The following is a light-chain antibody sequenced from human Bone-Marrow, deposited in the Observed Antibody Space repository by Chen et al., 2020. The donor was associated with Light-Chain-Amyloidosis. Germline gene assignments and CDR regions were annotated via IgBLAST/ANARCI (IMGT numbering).Light chain of an antibody. V-gene: IGLV3-25*03. CDR3: QSADSSGTYEVI. CDR2: RDT. Sequence: SYELTQPPSVSVSPGQMARITCSGDDLPTKYAYWYQQKPGQAPVLVIHRDTERPSGISERFSGSSSGTTATLTISGVQPEDEADYHCQSADSSGTYEVIFGGGTKLTVL. J-gene: IGLJ2*01. CDR1: DLPTKY.